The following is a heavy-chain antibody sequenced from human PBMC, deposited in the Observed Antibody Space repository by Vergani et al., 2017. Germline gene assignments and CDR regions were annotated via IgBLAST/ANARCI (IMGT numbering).Heavy chain of an antibody. J-gene: IGHJ4*02. CDR2: IHTGGST. Sequence: QVKLQESGPGLLKPSQTLSLTCTVPGKSIRSGSHYWSWIRQPAGKGPEWIGHIHTGGSTDLNPSFKSPVSISVDTSKGQFSLKLNSLTVADTAVDYCRGSRPCCTGGSCPDVWGRGTLVTVS. CDR1: GKSIRSGSHY. D-gene: IGHD2-15*01. CDR3: RGSRPCCTGGSCPDV. V-gene: IGHV4-61*02.